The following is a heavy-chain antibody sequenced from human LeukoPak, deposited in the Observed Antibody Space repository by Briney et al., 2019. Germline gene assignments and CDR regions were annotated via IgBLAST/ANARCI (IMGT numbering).Heavy chain of an antibody. CDR2: ISAYNGNT. CDR3: ARDPGIAVAGTRWFDP. V-gene: IGHV1-18*01. CDR1: GYTFTSYG. J-gene: IGHJ5*02. D-gene: IGHD6-19*01. Sequence: GASVKVSCKASGYTFTSYGISWVRQAPGQGLEWMGWISAYNGNTNYAQKLQGRVTMTTDTSTSTAYMELRSLRSDDTAVYYCARDPGIAVAGTRWFDPWGQGTLVTVSS.